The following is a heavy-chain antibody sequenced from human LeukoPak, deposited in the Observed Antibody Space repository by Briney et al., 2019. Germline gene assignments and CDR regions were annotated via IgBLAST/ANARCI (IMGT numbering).Heavy chain of an antibody. V-gene: IGHV1-18*01. Sequence: VASVKVSCKASGYRFTNYRISWVRQAPGQGLEWMGWISAYNGNTNYAQKLHGRVTMTTDTSTSTVYMELRSLQSNDTAVYYCARDGYYDSSGYYSLPEYFQHWGQGTLVTVSS. CDR2: ISAYNGNT. J-gene: IGHJ1*01. CDR3: ARDGYYDSSGYYSLPEYFQH. D-gene: IGHD3-22*01. CDR1: GYRFTNYR.